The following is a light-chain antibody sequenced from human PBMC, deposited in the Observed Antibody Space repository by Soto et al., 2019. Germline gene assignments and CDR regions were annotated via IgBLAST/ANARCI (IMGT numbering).Light chain of an antibody. V-gene: IGKV1-5*03. J-gene: IGKJ3*01. Sequence: DIQMTQSPSTLSASVGDRVTITCRASQSISSWLAWYQQKPGKAPKLMIYKASSLESGVPSRLSGSGSGTEFTLTISSLQPDDFATYYCQQYNSYPFTFCPGTKVDIK. CDR1: QSISSW. CDR3: QQYNSYPFT. CDR2: KAS.